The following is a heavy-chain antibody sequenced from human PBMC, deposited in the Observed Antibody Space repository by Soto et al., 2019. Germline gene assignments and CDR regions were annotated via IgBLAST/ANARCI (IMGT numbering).Heavy chain of an antibody. CDR1: GFTISSYA. Sequence: EVQLWESGGGLVQPGGSLRLSCVPSGFTISSYAMSWVRQAPGKGLEWVSAISGSGGSTYYADSVKGRFTISRDNSKNTLYLQMNSLRPDDTAVYYCAKLGIAVAGIMDCWGQGTLVTVSS. V-gene: IGHV3-23*01. J-gene: IGHJ4*02. D-gene: IGHD6-19*01. CDR3: AKLGIAVAGIMDC. CDR2: ISGSGGST.